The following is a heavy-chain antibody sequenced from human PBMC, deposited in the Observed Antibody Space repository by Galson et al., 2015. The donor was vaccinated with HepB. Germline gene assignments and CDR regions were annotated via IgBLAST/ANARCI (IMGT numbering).Heavy chain of an antibody. CDR2: INPNSGGT. V-gene: IGHV1-2*06. Sequence: SVKVSCKASGYTFTGYYMHWVRQAPGQGLEWMGRINPNSGGTNYAQKFQGRVTMTRNTSISTAYMELSRLRSDDTAVYYCARDPRVSQQLIRGPNHYYYYYMDVWGKGTTVTVSS. CDR3: ARDPRVSQQLIRGPNHYYYYYMDV. J-gene: IGHJ6*03. D-gene: IGHD6-13*01. CDR1: GYTFTGYY.